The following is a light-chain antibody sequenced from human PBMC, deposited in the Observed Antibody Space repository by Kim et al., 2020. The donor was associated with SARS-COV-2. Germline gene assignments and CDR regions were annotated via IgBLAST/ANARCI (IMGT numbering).Light chain of an antibody. CDR2: DAS. Sequence: EIVLTQSPATLSLSPGERATLSCRASQSVNTYLAWYRQKPGQAPRLLIFDASNRATGIPARFSGSGSGIDFTLTISSLEPEDFAVYYCQQRNNWLTFGGGTKVDIK. CDR1: QSVNTY. CDR3: QQRNNWLT. J-gene: IGKJ4*01. V-gene: IGKV3-11*01.